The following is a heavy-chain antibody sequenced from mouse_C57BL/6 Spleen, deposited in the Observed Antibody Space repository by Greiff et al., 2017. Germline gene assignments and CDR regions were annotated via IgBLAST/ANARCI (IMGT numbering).Heavy chain of an antibody. CDR1: GFSLTSYG. J-gene: IGHJ4*01. Sequence: VQRVESGPGLVQPSPSLSITCTVSGFSLTSYGVHWVRQSPGKGLEWLGVIWGGGSTDYNAACMSRLSIAKDNSKSQVFFKMNSLQADDTAIYYCATPITTVVARYAMDYWGQGTSVTVSS. CDR3: ATPITTVVARYAMDY. CDR2: IWGGGST. V-gene: IGHV2-5*01. D-gene: IGHD1-1*01.